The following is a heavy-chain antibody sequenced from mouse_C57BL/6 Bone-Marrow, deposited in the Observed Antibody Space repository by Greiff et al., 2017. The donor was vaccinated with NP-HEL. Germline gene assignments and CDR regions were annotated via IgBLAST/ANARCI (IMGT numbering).Heavy chain of an antibody. D-gene: IGHD1-1*01. V-gene: IGHV1-55*01. J-gene: IGHJ2*01. CDR2: IYPGSGST. CDR1: GYTFTSYW. CDR3: ARRYYYGTYFDY. Sequence: QVQLQQSGAELVKPGASVKMSCKASGYTFTSYWITWVKQRPGQGLEWIGDIYPGSGSTNYNEKFKSKATPTVDTSSSTAYMQLSSLTSEDSAVYYCARRYYYGTYFDYWGQGTTLTVSS.